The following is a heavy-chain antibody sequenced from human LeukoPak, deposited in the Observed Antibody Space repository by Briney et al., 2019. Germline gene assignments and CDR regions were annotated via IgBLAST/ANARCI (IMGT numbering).Heavy chain of an antibody. CDR1: GFTFDDYA. V-gene: IGHV3-9*01. CDR3: ARVGSPGGSYYFDY. D-gene: IGHD1-26*01. Sequence: GRSLRLSCAASGFTFDDYAMHWVRQAPGKGLEWVSGISWNSGSIGYADSVKGRFTISRDNAKNSLYLQMNSLRAEDTAVYYCARVGSPGGSYYFDYWGQGTLVTVSS. CDR2: ISWNSGSI. J-gene: IGHJ4*02.